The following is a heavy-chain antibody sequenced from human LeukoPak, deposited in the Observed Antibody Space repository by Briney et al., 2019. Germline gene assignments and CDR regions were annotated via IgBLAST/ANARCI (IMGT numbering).Heavy chain of an antibody. Sequence: SETLSLTCAVYGGSFSGYYWSWIRQPPGKGLEWIGEINHSGSTNYNPSLKSRVAISVDTSKNQFSLKLSSVTAADTAVYYCAARYYDFWSGYYTGDYWGQGTLVTVSS. J-gene: IGHJ4*02. CDR2: INHSGST. D-gene: IGHD3-3*01. CDR1: GGSFSGYY. CDR3: AARYYDFWSGYYTGDY. V-gene: IGHV4-34*01.